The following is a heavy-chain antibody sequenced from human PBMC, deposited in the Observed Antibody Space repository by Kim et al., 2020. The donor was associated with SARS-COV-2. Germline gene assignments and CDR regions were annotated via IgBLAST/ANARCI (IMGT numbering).Heavy chain of an antibody. V-gene: IGHV3-11*04. J-gene: IGHJ4*02. CDR3: ASLSPPGAAAGTLDY. Sequence: DSVKGRFTISRDNAKNSLYLKMNSLRAEDTAVYYCASLSPPGAAAGTLDYWGQGTLVTVSS. D-gene: IGHD6-13*01.